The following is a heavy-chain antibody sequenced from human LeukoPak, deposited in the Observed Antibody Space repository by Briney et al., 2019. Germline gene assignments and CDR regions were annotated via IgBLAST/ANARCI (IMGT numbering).Heavy chain of an antibody. Sequence: SETLSLTCTVSGGSISSSSYYWGWIRQPPGKGLEGIGSIYYSGSTYYNPSLKSRATISVDTSKNQFSLKLSSVPAADTAVYYCARHAVATILDAFDIWGQGTMVTVSS. CDR3: ARHAVATILDAFDI. CDR2: IYYSGST. CDR1: GGSISSSSYY. J-gene: IGHJ3*02. D-gene: IGHD5-24*01. V-gene: IGHV4-39*01.